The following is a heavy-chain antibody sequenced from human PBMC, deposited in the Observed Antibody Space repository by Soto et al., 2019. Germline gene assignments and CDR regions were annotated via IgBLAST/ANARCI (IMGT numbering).Heavy chain of an antibody. CDR2: INHSGST. D-gene: IGHD6-19*01. CDR3: ARGRTPQYSSGRTVFDY. J-gene: IGHJ4*02. V-gene: IGHV4-34*01. CDR1: GGSFSGYY. Sequence: QVQLQQWGAGLLKPSETLSLTCAVYGGSFSGYYWSWIRQPPGKGLEWIGEINHSGSTNYNPSLKSRVTISVDTSKNQFSLKLSSVTAADTAVYYCARGRTPQYSSGRTVFDYWGQGTLVTVSS.